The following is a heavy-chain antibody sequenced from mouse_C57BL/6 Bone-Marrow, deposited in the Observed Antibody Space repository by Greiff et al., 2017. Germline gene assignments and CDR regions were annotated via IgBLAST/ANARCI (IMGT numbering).Heavy chain of an antibody. Sequence: EVQLQQSGPELVKPGASVKMSCKASGYTFTDYNMHWVKQSHGKSLEWIGYINPNNGGTSYNQKFKGKDTLTVNKSSSTAYMELRSLTSEDSAVYYCARSGYYEAWFAYWGQGTLVTVSA. D-gene: IGHD2-3*01. CDR1: GYTFTDYN. V-gene: IGHV1-22*01. J-gene: IGHJ3*01. CDR2: INPNNGGT. CDR3: ARSGYYEAWFAY.